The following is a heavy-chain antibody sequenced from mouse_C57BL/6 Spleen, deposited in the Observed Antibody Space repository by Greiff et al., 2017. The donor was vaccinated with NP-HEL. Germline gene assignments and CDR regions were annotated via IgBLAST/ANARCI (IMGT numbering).Heavy chain of an antibody. V-gene: IGHV14-4*01. J-gene: IGHJ2*01. CDR1: GFNIKDDY. CDR2: IDPENGDT. CDR3: TRGYGSSYVGY. D-gene: IGHD1-1*01. Sequence: VQLQQSGAELVRPGASVKLSCTASGFNIKDDYMHWVKQRPEQGLEWIGWIDPENGDTEYASKFQGKATITADTSSNTAYLQLSSLTSEDTAVYYCTRGYGSSYVGYWGQGTTLTVSS.